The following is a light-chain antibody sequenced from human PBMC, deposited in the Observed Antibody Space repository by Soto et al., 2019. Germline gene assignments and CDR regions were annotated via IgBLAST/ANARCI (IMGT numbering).Light chain of an antibody. CDR2: AAS. J-gene: IGKJ1*01. V-gene: IGKV3-20*01. Sequence: ENVLTQSPGSLSLSPGERATLSCRASQRVGSNYLAWYQPKPGQAPRLLIYAASSRATGIADRFSGSGSGTDFTLTISRLEPEEFAVYYCQQYGSSPRTFGQGTKVIIK. CDR1: QRVGSNY. CDR3: QQYGSSPRT.